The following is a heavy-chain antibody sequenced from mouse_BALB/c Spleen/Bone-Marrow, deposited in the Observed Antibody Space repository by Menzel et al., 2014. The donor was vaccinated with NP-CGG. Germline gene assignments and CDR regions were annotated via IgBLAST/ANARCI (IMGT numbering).Heavy chain of an antibody. CDR3: ASSFITTAYYFDY. Sequence: VHVKQSGPELVKPGASVKISCKASGYSFTGYFMNWVMQSHGKSLEWIGRINPYNGDTFHNQKFKGKATLTVDKSPSTAHMELRSLASEDSAVYYCASSFITTAYYFDYWGQGTTLTVSS. J-gene: IGHJ2*01. CDR1: GYSFTGYF. CDR2: INPYNGDT. V-gene: IGHV1-20*02. D-gene: IGHD1-2*01.